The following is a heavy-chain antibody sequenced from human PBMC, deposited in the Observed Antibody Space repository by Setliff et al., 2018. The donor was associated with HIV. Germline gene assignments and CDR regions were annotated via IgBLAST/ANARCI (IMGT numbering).Heavy chain of an antibody. CDR3: ARGGFFGVAERRAFAN. V-gene: IGHV1-46*01. Sequence: ASVKVSCKASGYTFTTYYMHWVRQAPGQGLEWMGGIIPIFGTPNYAQKFQGRVTITRDTSASTAYMELSSLRSEDTAVYYCARGGFFGVAERRAFANWGQGTLVTVSS. D-gene: IGHD3-3*01. CDR2: IIPIFGTP. CDR1: GYTFTTYY. J-gene: IGHJ4*02.